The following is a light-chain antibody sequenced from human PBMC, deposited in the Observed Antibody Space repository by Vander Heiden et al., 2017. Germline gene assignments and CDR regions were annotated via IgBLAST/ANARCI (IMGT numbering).Light chain of an antibody. Sequence: QSVLTQPPSVSGAPGQKGTISCTGSRSNIGAGYDVHWYQQLPGTAPKLLIFGNSNRPSGVPDRFSGSKSGTSASLAITGLQAEDEADYYCQSYDSSLSGRGVVFGGGTKLTVL. J-gene: IGLJ2*01. CDR3: QSYDSSLSGRGVV. CDR1: RSNIGAGYD. CDR2: GNS. V-gene: IGLV1-40*01.